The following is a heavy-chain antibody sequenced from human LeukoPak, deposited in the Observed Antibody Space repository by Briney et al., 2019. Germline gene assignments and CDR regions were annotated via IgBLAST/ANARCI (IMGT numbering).Heavy chain of an antibody. Sequence: PGGSLRLSCAASGFTFSSYSMNWVRQAPGKGLEWVSAISGSGGSTYYADPVKGRFTISRDNSKNTLYLQMNSLRAEDTAVYYCARPGNTYDTSGYYPYWGQGTLVTVSS. CDR2: ISGSGGST. D-gene: IGHD3-22*01. CDR1: GFTFSSYS. J-gene: IGHJ4*02. V-gene: IGHV3-23*01. CDR3: ARPGNTYDTSGYYPY.